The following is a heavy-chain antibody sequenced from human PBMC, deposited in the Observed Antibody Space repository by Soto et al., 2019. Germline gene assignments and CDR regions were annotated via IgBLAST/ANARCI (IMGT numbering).Heavy chain of an antibody. J-gene: IGHJ3*02. CDR1: GFTFSSYG. V-gene: IGHV3-33*01. CDR2: IWYDGSNK. CDR3: ARTFGELLDDAFDI. D-gene: IGHD3-10*01. Sequence: PGGSLRLSCAASGFTFSSYGMHWVRQAPGKGLEWVAVIWYDGSNKYYADSVKGRFTISRDNSKNTLYLQMNSLRAEDTAVYYCARTFGELLDDAFDIWGQGTMVTVSS.